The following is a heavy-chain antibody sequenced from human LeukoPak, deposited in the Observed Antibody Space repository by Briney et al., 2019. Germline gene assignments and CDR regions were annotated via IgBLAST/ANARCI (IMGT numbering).Heavy chain of an antibody. Sequence: SETLSLTCAVYGGSFSDYYWTWIRQPPGKGLEWIGEINHSGSTNYNPSLKSRVTMSVDTSKNQFSLKLSSVTAADTAVYYCARDRYYYDSSGYLFDYWGQGTLVTVSS. V-gene: IGHV4-34*01. J-gene: IGHJ4*02. CDR1: GGSFSDYY. CDR2: INHSGST. D-gene: IGHD3-22*01. CDR3: ARDRYYYDSSGYLFDY.